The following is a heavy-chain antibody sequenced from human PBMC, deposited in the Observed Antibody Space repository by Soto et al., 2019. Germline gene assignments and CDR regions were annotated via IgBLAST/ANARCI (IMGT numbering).Heavy chain of an antibody. D-gene: IGHD3-9*01. CDR2: IYYSGST. J-gene: IGHJ4*02. Sequence: TLSLTCTVSGGSISSYYWSWIRQPPGKGLEWIGYIYYSGSTNYNPSLKSRVTISVDTSKNQFSLKLSSVTAADTAVYYCARNGDILTGYALDYWGQGTLVTVSS. CDR3: ARNGDILTGYALDY. CDR1: GGSISSYY. V-gene: IGHV4-59*01.